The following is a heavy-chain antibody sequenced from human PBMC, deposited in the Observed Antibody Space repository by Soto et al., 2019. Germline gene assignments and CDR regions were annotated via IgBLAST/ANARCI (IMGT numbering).Heavy chain of an antibody. CDR3: ARRQIPPPTRGAANARGAMDV. CDR1: GFTFNNYG. CDR2: IWSDGSNS. Sequence: QVQLVESGGGVVQPGRSLRLSCAASGFTFNNYGMHWVRQAPGKGLEWLAVIWSDGSNSSYANSVKGRFTISRDNSKNTLYLQMSSLRAEDTGVYYCARRQIPPPTRGAANARGAMDVWGQGTTVTVSS. J-gene: IGHJ6*02. V-gene: IGHV3-33*01. D-gene: IGHD6-13*01.